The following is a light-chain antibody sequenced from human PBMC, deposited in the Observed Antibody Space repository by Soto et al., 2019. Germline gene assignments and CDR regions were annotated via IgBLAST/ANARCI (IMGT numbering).Light chain of an antibody. CDR1: SSNIGAGYD. J-gene: IGLJ2*01. V-gene: IGLV1-40*01. CDR3: QSSDTGLRGSEV. Sequence: QSVLTQPPSVSGAPGQSVTISCTGSSSNIGAGYDVHWYQQLPGTAPKLLIFGTSNRPSGVPDRFSGSESGTSATLAITGLQAEDEGDYYCQSSDTGLRGSEVFGGGTKVTVL. CDR2: GTS.